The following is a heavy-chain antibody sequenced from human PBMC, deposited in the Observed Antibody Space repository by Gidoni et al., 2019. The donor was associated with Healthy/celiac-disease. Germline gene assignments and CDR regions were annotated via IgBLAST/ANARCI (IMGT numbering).Heavy chain of an antibody. Sequence: QVQLVQSGAEVKKPGSSVKVSCKASGGTFSSYTISWVRQAPGQGLEWMGRIIPILGIANYAQKFQGRVTITADKSTSTAYMELSSLRSEDTAVYYCARVKKEGSSEVRMDVWGQGTTVTVSS. CDR2: IIPILGIA. D-gene: IGHD6-6*01. CDR3: ARVKKEGSSEVRMDV. CDR1: GGTFSSYT. J-gene: IGHJ6*02. V-gene: IGHV1-69*02.